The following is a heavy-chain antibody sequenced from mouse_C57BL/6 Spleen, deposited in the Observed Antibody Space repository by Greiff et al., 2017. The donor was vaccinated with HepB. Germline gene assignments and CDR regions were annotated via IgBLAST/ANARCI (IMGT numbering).Heavy chain of an antibody. J-gene: IGHJ2*01. D-gene: IGHD1-1*01. CDR2: IHPNSGST. Sequence: QVQLQQPGAELVKPGASVKLSCKASGYTFTSYWMHWVKQRPGQGLEWIGMIHPNSGSTNYNEKFKSKATLTVDKSSSTAYMQLSSLTSEDSAVYYCARGDVTTVVATRMVYWGQGTTLTVSS. V-gene: IGHV1-64*01. CDR3: ARGDVTTVVATRMVY. CDR1: GYTFTSYW.